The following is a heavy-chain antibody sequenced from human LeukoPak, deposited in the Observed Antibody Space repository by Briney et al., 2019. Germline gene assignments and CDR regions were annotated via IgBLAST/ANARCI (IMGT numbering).Heavy chain of an antibody. Sequence: ASVKVSCKASGYTFTSYGISWVRQAPGQGLEWMGWISAYNGNTNYAQKLQGRVTMTTDTSTSTAYMELRSLRSDDTAVYYCARDRLYDSSGYHDYWGQGTLVTVSS. J-gene: IGHJ4*02. CDR2: ISAYNGNT. V-gene: IGHV1-18*01. CDR3: ARDRLYDSSGYHDY. D-gene: IGHD3-22*01. CDR1: GYTFTSYG.